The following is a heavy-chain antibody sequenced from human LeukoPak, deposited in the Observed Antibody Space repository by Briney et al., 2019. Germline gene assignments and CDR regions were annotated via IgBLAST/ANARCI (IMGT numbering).Heavy chain of an antibody. CDR1: GFTFSSYS. CDR2: ISSSSYI. Sequence: GGSLRLSCAASGFTFSSYSMNWVRQAPGKGLEWVSSISSSSYIYYADSVKGRFTISRDNAKNSLYLQMNSLRAEDTAVYYCARVVGSSSSWTKGYYFDYWGQGTLVTVSS. V-gene: IGHV3-21*01. J-gene: IGHJ4*02. CDR3: ARVVGSSSSWTKGYYFDY. D-gene: IGHD6-13*01.